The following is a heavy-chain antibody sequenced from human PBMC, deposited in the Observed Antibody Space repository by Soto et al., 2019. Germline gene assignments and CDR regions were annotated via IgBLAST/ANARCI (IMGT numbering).Heavy chain of an antibody. D-gene: IGHD5-18*01. CDR1: GGSISSSSYY. CDR3: ARLLGYSFFDY. J-gene: IGHJ4*02. V-gene: IGHV4-39*01. Sequence: TSETLSLTCTVSGGSISSSSYYWGWIRQPPGKGLEWIGSIYYSGSTYYNPSLKSRVTISVDTSKNQFSLKLSSVTAADTAVYYCARLLGYSFFDYWDQGTLATVSS. CDR2: IYYSGST.